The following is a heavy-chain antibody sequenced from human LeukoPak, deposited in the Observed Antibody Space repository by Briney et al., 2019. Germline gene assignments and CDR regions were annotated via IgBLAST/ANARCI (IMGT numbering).Heavy chain of an antibody. CDR1: GYTFTSYG. CDR3: ARDYYGSGSYSLPVDY. D-gene: IGHD3-10*01. J-gene: IGHJ4*02. CDR2: ISAYNGNT. V-gene: IGHV1-18*04. Sequence: GASVKVCCKASGYTFTSYGISWVRQAPGQGLEWMGWISAYNGNTNYAQKLQGRVTMTTDTSTSTAYMELRSLRSDDTAVYYCARDYYGSGSYSLPVDYWGQGTLVTVSS.